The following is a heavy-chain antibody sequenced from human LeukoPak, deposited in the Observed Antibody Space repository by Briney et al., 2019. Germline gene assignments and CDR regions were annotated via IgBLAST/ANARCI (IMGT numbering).Heavy chain of an antibody. CDR1: GFTFDDYA. D-gene: IGHD6-25*01. CDR3: AKGALRYSSCYDY. V-gene: IGHV3-9*01. Sequence: PGGSLRLSCAASGFTFDDYAMHWVRQAPGKGLEWVSGISWNSGRIGYADSVKGRFTISRDNAKNSLYLQMNSLRAEDTAMYYCAKGALRYSSCYDYWGQGTPVTVSS. J-gene: IGHJ4*02. CDR2: ISWNSGRI.